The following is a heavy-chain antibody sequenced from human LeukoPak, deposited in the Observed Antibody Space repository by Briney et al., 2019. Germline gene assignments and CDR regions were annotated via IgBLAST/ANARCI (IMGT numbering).Heavy chain of an antibody. V-gene: IGHV4-59*08. Sequence: PSETLSLTCTVSGDSISSHYWSWFQQPPGKGLEWIGYIHYTGITKYNPSLKSGVTISLDTSKNQFSLKLSSVTAADTAVYYCAREWLSIAAKRYYYYMDVWGKGTTVTVSS. CDR2: IHYTGIT. D-gene: IGHD6-6*01. J-gene: IGHJ6*03. CDR1: GDSISSHY. CDR3: AREWLSIAAKRYYYYMDV.